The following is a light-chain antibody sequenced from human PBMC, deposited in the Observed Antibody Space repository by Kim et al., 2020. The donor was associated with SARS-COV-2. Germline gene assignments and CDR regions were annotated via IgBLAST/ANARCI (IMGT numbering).Light chain of an antibody. CDR2: GAS. Sequence: LSVSPGESATRSCRASQSISSNLAWYQQKPGQAPRLLIYGASTRATDIPVRFSGSGSGTEFTLTISSLQSEDFVVYYCQQYHNMQTFGQGTKLEIK. J-gene: IGKJ2*01. CDR3: QQYHNMQT. V-gene: IGKV3-15*01. CDR1: QSISSN.